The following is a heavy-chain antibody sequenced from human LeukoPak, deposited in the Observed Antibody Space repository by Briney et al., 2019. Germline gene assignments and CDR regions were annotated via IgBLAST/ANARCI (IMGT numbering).Heavy chain of an antibody. CDR3: ARDKVVGASSLDY. CDR2: IKQDESEK. D-gene: IGHD1-26*01. J-gene: IGHJ4*02. V-gene: IGHV3-7*04. Sequence: PGGSLILSCAASGFTFSSYWMSWVRQAPGRGLEWVASIKQDESEKFYVDSVMGRFTISRDNAKNSLYLQMNGLRAEDTAVYYCARDKVVGASSLDYWGQGTLVTVSS. CDR1: GFTFSSYW.